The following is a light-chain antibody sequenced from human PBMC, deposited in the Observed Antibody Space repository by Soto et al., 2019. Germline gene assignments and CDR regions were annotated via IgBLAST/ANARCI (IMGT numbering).Light chain of an antibody. Sequence: DIQMTQSPSSLSASVGDRVTSTRRASQSISSYLNWYQQKPGQAPKLLIYAASSLQSGVPSRFSGSGSGTDFTLPISSLQPEDFATYYCQQSYSTPPTFGQGTKVDIK. CDR3: QQSYSTPPT. CDR1: QSISSY. V-gene: IGKV1-39*01. J-gene: IGKJ1*01. CDR2: AAS.